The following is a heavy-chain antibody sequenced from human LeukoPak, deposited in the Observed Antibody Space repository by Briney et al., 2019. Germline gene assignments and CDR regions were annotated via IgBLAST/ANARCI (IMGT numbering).Heavy chain of an antibody. J-gene: IGHJ4*02. CDR3: ARKAAAGTFYFDY. V-gene: IGHV4-4*07. CDR1: GDSISNYY. D-gene: IGHD6-13*01. Sequence: PSETLSLTCIVSGDSISNYYWSWIRQPAGKGLEWIGRIYTSGSTNYNPSLKSRVTMSVDTSKNQFSLKLTSVTAADMAVYYCARKAAAGTFYFDYWGQGTLVTVSS. CDR2: IYTSGST.